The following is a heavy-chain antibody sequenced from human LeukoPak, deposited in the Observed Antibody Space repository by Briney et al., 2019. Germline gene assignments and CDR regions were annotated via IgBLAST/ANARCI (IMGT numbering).Heavy chain of an antibody. V-gene: IGHV4-34*01. J-gene: IGHJ5*02. CDR3: AREPGYCSGGSCYGGWFDP. Sequence: PSETLSLTCALYGGSLSDHYWSWFRQPPGKGLEWIGETNPRGSTIYNPSLKSRVTISVDTSKNQFSLNLSSVTAADTAVYYCAREPGYCSGGSCYGGWFDPWGQGTLVTVSS. CDR2: TNPRGST. CDR1: GGSLSDHY. D-gene: IGHD2-15*01.